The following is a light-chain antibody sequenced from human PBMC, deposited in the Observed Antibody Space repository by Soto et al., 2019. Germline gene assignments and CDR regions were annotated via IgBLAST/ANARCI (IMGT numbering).Light chain of an antibody. CDR1: QSVLHSSNNKNY. J-gene: IGKJ4*01. CDR2: WAS. V-gene: IGKV4-1*01. Sequence: DIVMTQSPDSLAVSLGERATINCKSSQSVLHSSNNKNYLAWYQQKPGQPPKLLIYWASTRGSGVPDRFGASGSGKEYTLTISSLQAEDVAVYYCQQYFSAPLTFGGGTKVGIK. CDR3: QQYFSAPLT.